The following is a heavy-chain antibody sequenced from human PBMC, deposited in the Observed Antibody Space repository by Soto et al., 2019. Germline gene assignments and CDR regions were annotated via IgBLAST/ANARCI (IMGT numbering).Heavy chain of an antibody. CDR2: ISSSSSIT. Sequence: GGSLRLSCGVSGFTFSAYSMNWVRQAPGEGLEWVSCISSSSSITHYADSVKGRFTISRDNAKNSLYLQMNSLRAETTAVYSCARPVGPAYYYYGMDGWGDGTRVTLSS. D-gene: IGHD1-26*01. J-gene: IGHJ6*02. CDR1: GFTFSAYS. CDR3: ARPVGPAYYYYGMDG. V-gene: IGHV3-21*01.